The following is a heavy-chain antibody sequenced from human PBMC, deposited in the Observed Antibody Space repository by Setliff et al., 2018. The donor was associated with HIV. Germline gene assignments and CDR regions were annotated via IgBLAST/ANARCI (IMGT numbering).Heavy chain of an antibody. J-gene: IGHJ4*02. D-gene: IGHD3-3*01. Sequence: SETLSLTCAASGYSINSGFSRAWIRQPPGQGPQWIGSVYYSGSTYYNPSLRSRVTISVDTSKNQVSLRLTSMTAADTAVYYCARTQPDTIFGVVTFDYWGQGKMVTVSS. CDR2: VYYSGST. V-gene: IGHV4-38-2*01. CDR1: GYSINSGFS. CDR3: ARTQPDTIFGVVTFDY.